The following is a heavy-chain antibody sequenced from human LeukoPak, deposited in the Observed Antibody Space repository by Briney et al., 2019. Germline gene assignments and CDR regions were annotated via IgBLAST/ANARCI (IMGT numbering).Heavy chain of an antibody. Sequence: GGSLRLSCAASGFTFSSYAMSWVRQAPGKGLEWDSAISGSGGSTYYADSVKGRFTISRDNSKNTLYLQMNSLRAEDTAVYYCAKCMAGYYYYYMDVWGKGTTVTVSS. CDR1: GFTFSSYA. V-gene: IGHV3-23*01. J-gene: IGHJ6*03. CDR2: ISGSGGST. CDR3: AKCMAGYYYYYMDV. D-gene: IGHD2-8*01.